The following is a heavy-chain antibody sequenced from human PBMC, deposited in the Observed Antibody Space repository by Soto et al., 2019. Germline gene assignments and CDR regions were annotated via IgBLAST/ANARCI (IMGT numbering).Heavy chain of an antibody. CDR3: ARVSQQGY. CDR1: GNSIRGYY. CDR2: IYYSGST. J-gene: IGHJ4*02. V-gene: IGHV4-59*01. Sequence: DTLTPNGCGAGNSIRGYYWSWIRQPPGKGLEWIGYIYYSGSTNYNPSLKSRVTISVDTSKNQFSLKLSSVTAEDTAVYYCARVSQQGYWGQGTLLTVSS.